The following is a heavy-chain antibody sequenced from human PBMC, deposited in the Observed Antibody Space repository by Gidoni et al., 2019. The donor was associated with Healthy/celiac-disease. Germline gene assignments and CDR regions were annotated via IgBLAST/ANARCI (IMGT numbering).Heavy chain of an antibody. Sequence: QLQLQDSGPGLVKPSETLSLSCTVSGGSIRSSSYYWGWIRQPPGKGLEWIGSIYYSGSTYYNPSLKSRVTISVDTSKNQFSLKLSSVTAADTAVYYCARRVGATGYFDYWGQGTLVTVSS. CDR1: GGSIRSSSYY. CDR3: ARRVGATGYFDY. V-gene: IGHV4-39*01. CDR2: IYYSGST. J-gene: IGHJ4*02. D-gene: IGHD1-26*01.